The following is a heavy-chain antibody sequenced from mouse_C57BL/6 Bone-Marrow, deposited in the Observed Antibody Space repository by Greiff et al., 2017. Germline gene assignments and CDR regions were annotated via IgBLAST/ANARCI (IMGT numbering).Heavy chain of an antibody. V-gene: IGHV1-64*01. D-gene: IGHD2-3*01. Sequence: QVQLQQPGAELVKPGASVKLSCKASGYTFTSYWMHWVKQRPGQGLEWIGMIHPNSGSTNYKEKFKSKATLTVDKSSSTAYMQLSSLTSEDSAVYYCARSGGYYPAWFAYWGQGTLVTVSA. J-gene: IGHJ3*01. CDR1: GYTFTSYW. CDR2: IHPNSGST. CDR3: ARSGGYYPAWFAY.